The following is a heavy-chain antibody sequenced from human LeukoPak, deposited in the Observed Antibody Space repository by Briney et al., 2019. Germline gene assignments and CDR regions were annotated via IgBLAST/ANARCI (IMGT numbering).Heavy chain of an antibody. V-gene: IGHV4-59*08. CDR1: GGSISSYY. Sequence: SETLSLTCTVSGGSISSYYWSWIRQPPGKGLEWIGYIYYSGSTNYNPSLKSRVTISVDTSKNQFSLKLSSVTAADTAVYYCARHGSGWLNYFDYWGQRTLVTVSS. D-gene: IGHD6-19*01. CDR2: IYYSGST. CDR3: ARHGSGWLNYFDY. J-gene: IGHJ4*02.